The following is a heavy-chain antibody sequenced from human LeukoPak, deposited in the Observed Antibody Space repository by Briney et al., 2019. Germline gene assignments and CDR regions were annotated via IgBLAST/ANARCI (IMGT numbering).Heavy chain of an antibody. D-gene: IGHD1-26*01. CDR1: GFSFSNYG. Sequence: GGSLRLSCAASGFSFSNYGMHWVRQAPGRGLEWVAVIWSDGSYEHYTDSVKGRFTISRDNSKNTLFLQLNSLRPEDTAVYYCAKPTWGSGSFLIDFWGQGTLVTVSS. CDR2: IWSDGSYE. V-gene: IGHV3-33*06. CDR3: AKPTWGSGSFLIDF. J-gene: IGHJ4*02.